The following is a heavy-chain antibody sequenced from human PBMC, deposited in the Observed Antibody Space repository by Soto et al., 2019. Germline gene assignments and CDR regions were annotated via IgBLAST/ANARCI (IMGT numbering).Heavy chain of an antibody. J-gene: IGHJ6*02. Sequence: PSETLSLTCTISGGSISVYYWSWVRQPPGHELEWIGYIYYSGSTNYNPSLKSRVTISVDTSKNQFSLKLSSVTAADTAVYYCARGRGSGSYWYYYYGMDVWGQGTTVTVSS. V-gene: IGHV4-59*01. CDR1: GGSISVYY. D-gene: IGHD3-10*01. CDR2: IYYSGST. CDR3: ARGRGSGSYWYYYYGMDV.